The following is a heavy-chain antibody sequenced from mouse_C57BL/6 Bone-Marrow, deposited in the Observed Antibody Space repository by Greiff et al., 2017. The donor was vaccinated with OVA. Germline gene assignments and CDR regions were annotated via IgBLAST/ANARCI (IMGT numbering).Heavy chain of an antibody. J-gene: IGHJ2*01. D-gene: IGHD5-1-1*01. CDR3: ARGGYRYYFDY. Sequence: QVQLQQSGAELVRPGASVKLSCKASGYTFTDYYINWVKQRPGQGLEWIARIYPGSGNTYYNEKFKGKATLTAEKSSSTAYMQLSSLTSEDSAVYFCARGGYRYYFDYWGQGTTLTVSS. CDR2: IYPGSGNT. V-gene: IGHV1-76*01. CDR1: GYTFTDYY.